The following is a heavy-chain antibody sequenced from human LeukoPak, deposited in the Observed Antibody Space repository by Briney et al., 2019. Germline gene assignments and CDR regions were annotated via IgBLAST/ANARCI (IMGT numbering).Heavy chain of an antibody. D-gene: IGHD1-26*01. CDR2: IWYDGSNK. CDR3: ARDRLVGPATPRYGMDV. CDR1: GFTFSSYG. V-gene: IGHV3-33*08. Sequence: PGGSLRLSCAASGFTFSSYGMHWVRQAPGRGLEWVAVIWYDGSNKYYADSVKGRFTISRDNSKNTLYLQMNSLRAEDTAVYYCARDRLVGPATPRYGMDVWGQGTTVTVSS. J-gene: IGHJ6*02.